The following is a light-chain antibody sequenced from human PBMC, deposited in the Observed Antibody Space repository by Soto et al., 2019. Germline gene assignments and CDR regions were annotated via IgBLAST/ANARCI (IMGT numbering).Light chain of an antibody. Sequence: QSALTQPASVSGSPGQSITISCTGSSSDVGGYNYVSWYQQHPGKALKVMIYEVNNRPSGVSNRFSGSKSGNTAFLTISGLQVEDEADYYCGSFTSSGTRVFGTGTKLTVL. CDR2: EVN. J-gene: IGLJ1*01. CDR1: SSDVGGYNY. CDR3: GSFTSSGTRV. V-gene: IGLV2-14*01.